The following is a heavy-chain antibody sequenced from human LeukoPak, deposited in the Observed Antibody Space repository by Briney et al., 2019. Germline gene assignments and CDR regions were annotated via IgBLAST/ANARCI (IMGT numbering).Heavy chain of an antibody. CDR3: TKGDYHAY. J-gene: IGHJ4*02. CDR2: IRSNTYGGTA. Sequence: GGSLRLSCAASGFTFSSYWMSWVRQAPGKGLEWVGFIRSNTYGGTAEYAASVKGRFTISRDDSKSIAYLQMNSLKTEDTAVYYCTKGDYHAYWGQGTLATVSS. CDR1: GFTFSSYW. V-gene: IGHV3-49*04.